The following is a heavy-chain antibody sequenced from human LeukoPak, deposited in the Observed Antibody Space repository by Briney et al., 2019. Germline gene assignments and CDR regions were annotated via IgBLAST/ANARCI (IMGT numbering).Heavy chain of an antibody. CDR1: GFTFSSYS. Sequence: GGSLRLSCAGSGFTFSSYSMNWVRQAPGKGLEWVSVITGSGSRTYYADSVKGRFTISRDNSRNTLFLQMNSLRGEDTAVYYCAKDLGRAYYDSSGYSSPDAFDIWGQGTTVTVSS. CDR3: AKDLGRAYYDSSGYSSPDAFDI. V-gene: IGHV3-23*01. D-gene: IGHD3-22*01. J-gene: IGHJ3*02. CDR2: ITGSGSRT.